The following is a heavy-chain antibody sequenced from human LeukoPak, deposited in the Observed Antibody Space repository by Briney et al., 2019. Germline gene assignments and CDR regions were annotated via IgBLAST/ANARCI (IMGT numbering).Heavy chain of an antibody. V-gene: IGHV3-7*01. CDR2: IKQDGSEK. CDR3: ARVSSGPQDY. Sequence: GGSLRLSCAAFGFTFSSYWMSWVRQAPGKGLEWVANIKQDGSEKYYVDSVKGRFTISRDNAKNSLYLQMNSLRAEDTAVYYCARVSSGPQDYWGQGTLVTVSS. D-gene: IGHD6-19*01. CDR1: GFTFSSYW. J-gene: IGHJ4*02.